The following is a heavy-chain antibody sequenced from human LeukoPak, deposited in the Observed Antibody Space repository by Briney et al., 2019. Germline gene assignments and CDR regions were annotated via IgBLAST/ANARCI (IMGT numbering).Heavy chain of an antibody. CDR1: GASISSGGYY. CDR3: AREGRPDGGAYFDY. Sequence: SQTLSLTCSVPGASISSGGYYWSWIRQHPGKGLEWIGYIYYSGSTYYNPSLKSRVTISVDTSKNQFSLKLSSVTAADTAVYYGAREGRPDGGAYFDYRGQGTLVTVSS. J-gene: IGHJ4*02. CDR2: IYYSGST. V-gene: IGHV4-31*03. D-gene: IGHD2-15*01.